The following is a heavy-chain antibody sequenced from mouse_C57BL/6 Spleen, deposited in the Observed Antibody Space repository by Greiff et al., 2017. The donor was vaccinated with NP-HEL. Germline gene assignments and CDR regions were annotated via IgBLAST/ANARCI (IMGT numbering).Heavy chain of an antibody. D-gene: IGHD2-5*01. CDR2: IDPANGNT. V-gene: IGHV14-3*01. J-gene: IGHJ2*01. Sequence: EVQLVESVAELVRPGASVKLSCTASGFNIKNTYMHWVKQRPEQGLEWIGRIDPANGNTKYAPKFQGKATITADTSSNTAYLQLSSLTSEDTAIYYCASNYYSNLYFDYWGQGTTLTVSS. CDR3: ASNYYSNLYFDY. CDR1: GFNIKNTY.